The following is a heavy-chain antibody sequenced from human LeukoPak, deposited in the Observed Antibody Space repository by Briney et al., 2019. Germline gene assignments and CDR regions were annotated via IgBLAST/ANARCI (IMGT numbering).Heavy chain of an antibody. CDR3: ARALGGYCSGGSCYGGLWYYYYMDV. CDR1: GYSISSGYY. J-gene: IGHJ6*03. CDR2: INHSGST. V-gene: IGHV4-38-2*02. Sequence: SETLSLTCTVSGYSISSGYYWSWIRQPPGKGLEWIGEINHSGSTNYNPSLKSRVTISVDTSKNQFSLKLSSVTAADTAVYYCARALGGYCSGGSCYGGLWYYYYMDVWGKGTTVTVSS. D-gene: IGHD2-15*01.